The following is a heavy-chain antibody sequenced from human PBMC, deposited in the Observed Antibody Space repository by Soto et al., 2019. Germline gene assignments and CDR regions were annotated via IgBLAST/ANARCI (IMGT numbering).Heavy chain of an antibody. J-gene: IGHJ4*02. D-gene: IGHD3-16*02. CDR3: ARDYVWGSYRYLSPVY. CDR2: IWYDGSNK. CDR1: GFTFSSYG. V-gene: IGHV3-33*01. Sequence: GGSLRLSCAASGFTFSSYGMHWVRQAPGKGLEWVAVIWYDGSNKYYADSVKGRFTISRDNSKNTLYLQMNSLRAEDTAVYYCARDYVWGSYRYLSPVYWGQGTLVTVSS.